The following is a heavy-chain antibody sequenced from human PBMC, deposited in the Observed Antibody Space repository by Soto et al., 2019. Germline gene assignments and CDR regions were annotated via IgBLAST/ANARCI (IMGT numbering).Heavy chain of an antibody. CDR3: ARVGRVATITYLDAFDI. D-gene: IGHD5-12*01. CDR1: GGSISSGDYY. V-gene: IGHV4-30-4*01. J-gene: IGHJ3*02. Sequence: SETLSLTCTVSGGSISSGDYYWSWICQPPGKGLEWIGYIYYSGSTYYNPSLKSRVTISVDTSKNQFSLKLSSVTAADTAVYYCARVGRVATITYLDAFDIWGQGTMVTVSS. CDR2: IYYSGST.